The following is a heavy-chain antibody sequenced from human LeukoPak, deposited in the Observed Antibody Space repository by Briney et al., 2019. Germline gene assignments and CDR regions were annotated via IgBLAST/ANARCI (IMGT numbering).Heavy chain of an antibody. D-gene: IGHD4-11*01. J-gene: IGHJ4*02. Sequence: GGSLRLSCAASGFTFSSYGMHWVRQAPGKGLEWVAVISYDGSNKYYADSVKGRFTISRDNSKNTLYLQMNSLRAEDTAVYYCAKASKSHDYWGQGTLVTVSS. CDR1: GFTFSSYG. CDR3: AKASKSHDY. CDR2: ISYDGSNK. V-gene: IGHV3-30*18.